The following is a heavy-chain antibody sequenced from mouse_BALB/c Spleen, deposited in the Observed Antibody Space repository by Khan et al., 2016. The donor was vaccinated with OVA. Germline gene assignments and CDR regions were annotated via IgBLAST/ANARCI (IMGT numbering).Heavy chain of an antibody. J-gene: IGHJ3*01. Sequence: VELVESGGGLVQPGGSRKLSCAASGFTFSDYGMAWIRQGPGKGPEWITFISSLAYNFYYADTVTGRFTISRETAKNTLFLEMNSLRTEDTAMYYGSRGGTWEFAVWGQGTLVTVSA. CDR2: ISSLAYNF. D-gene: IGHD3-1*01. CDR1: GFTFSDYG. V-gene: IGHV5-15*02. CDR3: SRGGTWEFAV.